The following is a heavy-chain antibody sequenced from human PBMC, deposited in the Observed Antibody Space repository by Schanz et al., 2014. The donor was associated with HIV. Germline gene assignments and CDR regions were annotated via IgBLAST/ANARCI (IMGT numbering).Heavy chain of an antibody. D-gene: IGHD6-6*01. CDR3: AKGWRGYSISSLVDY. CDR2: ISYDGTNK. Sequence: VHLVESGGGLIKPGRSLRLSCTASGFTFGDYAMSWFRQAPGKGLEWVAVISYDGTNKYYADSVRGRITISRDNSKNTLYLQMNSLRADDTAVYYCAKGWRGYSISSLVDYWGQGSLVTVSS. V-gene: IGHV3-30*04. CDR1: GFTFGDYA. J-gene: IGHJ4*02.